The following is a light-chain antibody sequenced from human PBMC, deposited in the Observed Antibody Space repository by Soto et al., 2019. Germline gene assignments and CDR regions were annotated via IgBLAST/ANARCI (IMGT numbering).Light chain of an antibody. Sequence: VLPQPPATLSLSPVERATLSCRASQNVHTYLAWYRQEPGQAPRILIYDASNRATGVPARFSGSGSGTDFTLAITRLEPEDFALYYCHQYGSSPITFGQGTRLEIK. CDR3: HQYGSSPIT. CDR1: QNVHTY. V-gene: IGKV3-20*01. J-gene: IGKJ5*01. CDR2: DAS.